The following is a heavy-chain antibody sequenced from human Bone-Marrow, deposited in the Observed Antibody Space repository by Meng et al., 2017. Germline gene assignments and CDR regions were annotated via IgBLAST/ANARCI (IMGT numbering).Heavy chain of an antibody. J-gene: IGHJ5*02. CDR2: ISSSSSYI. D-gene: IGHD3-3*01. CDR1: GFTFSSYS. V-gene: IGHV3-21*01. Sequence: GESLKISCAASGFTFSSYSMNWVRQAPGKGLEWVSSISSSSSYIYYADSVKGRFTISRDNAKNSLYLQMNSLRAEDTAVYYCAGFWSGYYTTKPWGQGNLVTVSS. CDR3: AGFWSGYYTTKP.